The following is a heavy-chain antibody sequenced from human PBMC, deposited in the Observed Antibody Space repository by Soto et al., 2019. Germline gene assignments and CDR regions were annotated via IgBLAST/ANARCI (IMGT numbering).Heavy chain of an antibody. J-gene: IGHJ5*02. CDR1: VFTFRSFT. V-gene: IGHV3-21*01. Sequence: LSLSCAASVFTFRSFTMNWVRQAPGKGLEWVSTISSNSAYIYYTDALRGRFTISRDNAKNSLHLQMNSLRAEDTAVYYCTRDASRDSSARGWFDPWGPGTLVTVSS. D-gene: IGHD6-13*01. CDR2: ISSNSAYI. CDR3: TRDASRDSSARGWFDP.